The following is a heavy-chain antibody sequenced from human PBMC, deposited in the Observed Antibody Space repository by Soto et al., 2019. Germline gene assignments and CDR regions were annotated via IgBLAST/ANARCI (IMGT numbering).Heavy chain of an antibody. CDR1: GGSFSGNY. Sequence: SETLSLTCAVSGGSFSGNYWTWIRQPPGKGLEWIGEFSDSGSTNYNPSLKSRVTISEDMSKSQFSLKLSSVTAADTAVYYCARGNFYYGMDVWGQGTTVTVSS. V-gene: IGHV4-34*01. J-gene: IGHJ6*02. CDR2: FSDSGST. CDR3: ARGNFYYGMDV.